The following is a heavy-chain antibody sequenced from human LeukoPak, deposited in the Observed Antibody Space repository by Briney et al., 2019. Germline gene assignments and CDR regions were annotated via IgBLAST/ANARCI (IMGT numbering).Heavy chain of an antibody. CDR3: ATGYSGYRRSYYYGMDV. CDR1: GFTVSSNY. D-gene: IGHD5-12*01. Sequence: HPGGSLRLSCAAFGFTVSSNYMTWVRQAPGKGLEWVSLIYTDGSTYYADSVKGRFTISRHNSKNTLYIQMNSLGADDTAVYYCATGYSGYRRSYYYGMDVWGQGTTVTVSS. J-gene: IGHJ6*02. CDR2: IYTDGST. V-gene: IGHV3-53*04.